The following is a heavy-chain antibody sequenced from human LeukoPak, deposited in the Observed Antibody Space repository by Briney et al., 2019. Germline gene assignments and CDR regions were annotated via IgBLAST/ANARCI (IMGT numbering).Heavy chain of an antibody. CDR1: GFTFDDYG. CDR3: ANYRLEPGHKTPLDY. V-gene: IGHV3-20*04. Sequence: PGGSLRLSCAASGFTFDDYGMSWVRQAPGKGLEWVSGINWNDGSIGYADSVKGRFTISRDNSKNTLYLQMNSLRAEDTAVYYCANYRLEPGHKTPLDYWGQGTLVTVSS. CDR2: INWNDGSI. J-gene: IGHJ4*02. D-gene: IGHD1-1*01.